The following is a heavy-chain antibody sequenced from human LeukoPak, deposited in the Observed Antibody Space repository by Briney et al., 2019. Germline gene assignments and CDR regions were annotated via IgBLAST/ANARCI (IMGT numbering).Heavy chain of an antibody. Sequence: XGSLRLSCAASGFTFSSYWMSWVRQAPGKGLEWVANIKQDGSEKYYVDSVKGRFTISRDNAKNSLYLQMNSLRAEDTAVYYCARLSSGWPYYYYGMGVWGQGTTVTVSS. V-gene: IGHV3-7*01. CDR1: GFTFSSYW. D-gene: IGHD6-19*01. J-gene: IGHJ6*02. CDR2: IKQDGSEK. CDR3: ARLSSGWPYYYYGMGV.